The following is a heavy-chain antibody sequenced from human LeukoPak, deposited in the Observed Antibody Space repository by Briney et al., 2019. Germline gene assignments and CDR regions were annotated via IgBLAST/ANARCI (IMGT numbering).Heavy chain of an antibody. J-gene: IGHJ4*02. CDR2: INTDGSTT. V-gene: IGHV3-74*01. CDR1: GFTFSSYW. Sequence: PGGSLRLSCAASGFTFSSYWMHWVRQVPGRGLVWVSGINTDGSTTSYADSVKGRFTISRDNAKNTLYLQMNSLRDEDTAVYYCARDYFDYWGQGTLVTVSS. CDR3: ARDYFDY.